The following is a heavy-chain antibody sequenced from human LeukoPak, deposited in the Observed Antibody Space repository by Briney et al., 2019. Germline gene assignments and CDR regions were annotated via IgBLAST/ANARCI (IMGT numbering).Heavy chain of an antibody. D-gene: IGHD3-22*01. Sequence: ASVKVSCKTSGGAFTRFGISWVRQAPGQGLEWMGGINPMSGTANYAQKFQDRVTITADESTSTVYMELSSLRSEDTAVYYCARDPGYYDSSGYYHMYYFDYWGQGTLVTVSS. CDR1: GGAFTRFG. V-gene: IGHV1-69*13. CDR3: ARDPGYYDSSGYYHMYYFDY. J-gene: IGHJ4*02. CDR2: INPMSGTA.